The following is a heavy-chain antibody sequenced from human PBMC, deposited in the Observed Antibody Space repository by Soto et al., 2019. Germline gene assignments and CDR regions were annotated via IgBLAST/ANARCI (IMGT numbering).Heavy chain of an antibody. D-gene: IGHD1-26*01. J-gene: IGHJ5*02. Sequence: ASVKVSCKASGYLFTTYAIHWVRQAPGQTPEWMGWINAGNGNTKFTEKFHRRVTITTDRSASTAYMELASLSSEDTAVYYCALGGGSNHLAYFDPSGQGTLVTVS. CDR3: ALGGGSNHLAYFDP. CDR2: INAGNGNT. CDR1: GYLFTTYA. V-gene: IGHV1-3*01.